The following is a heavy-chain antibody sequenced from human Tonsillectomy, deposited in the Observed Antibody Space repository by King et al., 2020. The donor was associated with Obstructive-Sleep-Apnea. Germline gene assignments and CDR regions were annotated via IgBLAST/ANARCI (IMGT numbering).Heavy chain of an antibody. Sequence: VQLVESGGGLVKPGGSLRLSCAASGFTFSSYSMNWVRQAPGQGLEWVSSISSSSSYIYYADSVKGRFTISRDNAKNSLYLQMNSLRAEDTAVYYCARDSSYTATFDYWGQGTLVTVSS. J-gene: IGHJ4*02. CDR2: ISSSSSYI. D-gene: IGHD5-18*01. CDR3: ARDSSYTATFDY. V-gene: IGHV3-21*01. CDR1: GFTFSSYS.